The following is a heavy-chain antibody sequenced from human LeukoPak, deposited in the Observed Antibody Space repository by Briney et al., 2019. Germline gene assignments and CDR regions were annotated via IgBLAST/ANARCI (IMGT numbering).Heavy chain of an antibody. J-gene: IGHJ4*02. Sequence: SETLSLTCSVSGGSMSSYYWSWIRQPAGKGLEWIGRIYTTGNTNYNPSLKSRVTISLDTSKNQFSLKLDSVTAADTAVYYCARGIGTINFDYWARESWSPSP. CDR3: ARGIGTINFDY. CDR2: IYTTGNT. CDR1: GGSMSSYY. V-gene: IGHV4-4*07. D-gene: IGHD1-7*01.